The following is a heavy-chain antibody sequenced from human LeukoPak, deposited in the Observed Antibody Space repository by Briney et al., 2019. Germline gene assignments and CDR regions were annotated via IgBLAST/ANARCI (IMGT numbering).Heavy chain of an antibody. V-gene: IGHV4-30-2*01. D-gene: IGHD3-16*02. CDR3: ATFGGVIAHSYYFDY. CDR1: GGSISSGGYS. Sequence: SQTLSLTCAVSGGSISSGGYSWSWIRQPPGKGLEWIGYIYHSGSTYYNPSLKSRVTISVDRSKNQFSLKLSSVTAADTAVYYCATFGGVIAHSYYFDYWGQGTLVTVSS. CDR2: IYHSGST. J-gene: IGHJ4*02.